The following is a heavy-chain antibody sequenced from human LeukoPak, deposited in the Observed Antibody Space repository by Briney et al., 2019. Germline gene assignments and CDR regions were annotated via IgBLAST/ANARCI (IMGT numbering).Heavy chain of an antibody. D-gene: IGHD4-23*01. CDR3: ARGLSNYGGNNWFDP. CDR2: IYYSGST. CDR1: GGSISSGGYY. Sequence: PSQTLSLTCTVSGGSISSGGYYWSWIRQHPGKGLEWIGYIYYSGSTYYNPSLKSRVTISVDTSKNQLSLKLSSVTAADTAVYYCARGLSNYGGNNWFDPWGQGTLVTVSS. J-gene: IGHJ5*02. V-gene: IGHV4-31*03.